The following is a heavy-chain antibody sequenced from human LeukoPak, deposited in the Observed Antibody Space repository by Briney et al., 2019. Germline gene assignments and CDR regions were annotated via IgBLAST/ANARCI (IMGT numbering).Heavy chain of an antibody. CDR1: GGSISSYY. CDR3: ARDGGGGDY. D-gene: IGHD3-16*01. CDR2: IYYSGST. V-gene: IGHV4-59*12. Sequence: SETLSLTCTVSGGSISSYYWSWIRQPPGKGLEWIGYIYYSGSTNYNPSLKSRVTLSVDTSQNQFSLKLSSVTAADTAVYYCARDGGGGDYWGQGTLVTVSS. J-gene: IGHJ4*02.